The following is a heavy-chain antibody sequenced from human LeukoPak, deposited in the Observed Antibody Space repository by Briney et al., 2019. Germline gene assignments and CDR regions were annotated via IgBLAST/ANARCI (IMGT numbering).Heavy chain of an antibody. CDR2: ISSSSSNI. CDR1: GFTFSSYS. D-gene: IGHD3-10*01. Sequence: GGSLRLSCAASGFTFSSYSMNWIRQAPGKGLEWVSSISSSSSNIYYADSVKGRFTISRDNAKNSLYLQMNSLRAEDTAVYYCARESSFFGYWGQGTLVTVSS. J-gene: IGHJ4*02. V-gene: IGHV3-21*01. CDR3: ARESSFFGY.